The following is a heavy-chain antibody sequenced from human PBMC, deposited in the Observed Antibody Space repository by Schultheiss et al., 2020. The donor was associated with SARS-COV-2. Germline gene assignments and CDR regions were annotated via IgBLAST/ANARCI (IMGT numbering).Heavy chain of an antibody. J-gene: IGHJ4*02. Sequence: SETLSLTCTVSGGSISSYYWGWIRQPPGKGLEWIGSIYYSGSTNYNPSLKSRVTISVDTSKNQFSLKLSSVTAADTAVYYCARNTFWSGYYGIDYWGQGTLVTVSS. CDR2: IYYSGST. CDR3: ARNTFWSGYYGIDY. CDR1: GGSISSYY. V-gene: IGHV4-59*01. D-gene: IGHD3-3*01.